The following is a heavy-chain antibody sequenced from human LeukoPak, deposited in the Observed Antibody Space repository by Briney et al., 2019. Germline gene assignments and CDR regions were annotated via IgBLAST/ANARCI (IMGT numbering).Heavy chain of an antibody. Sequence: KPSETLSLTCSVSGGSISSYYWSWIWQPPGKGLEWVGYIYYRGSPNYNPSLKSRVTISEDASKNQFSLKLTSVTAADTAVYYCARREGAWGAFDIWGQGTMVTVSS. V-gene: IGHV4-59*13. CDR3: ARREGAWGAFDI. D-gene: IGHD7-27*01. CDR2: IYYRGSP. CDR1: GGSISSYY. J-gene: IGHJ3*02.